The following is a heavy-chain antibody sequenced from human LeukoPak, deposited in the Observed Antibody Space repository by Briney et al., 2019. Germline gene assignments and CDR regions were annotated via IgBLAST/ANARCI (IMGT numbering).Heavy chain of an antibody. D-gene: IGHD2-2*01. Sequence: ASVKVSCKASGYTFTNNGISWVRQAPGQGLEWMGWISTYNGNTNYAQKLRDRVTMTTDTSTSTAYMELRSLRSDDTAVYYCARDLGYCSSISCQRNWFDPWGQGALVTVSS. CDR3: ARDLGYCSSISCQRNWFDP. J-gene: IGHJ5*02. CDR2: ISTYNGNT. CDR1: GYTFTNNG. V-gene: IGHV1-18*01.